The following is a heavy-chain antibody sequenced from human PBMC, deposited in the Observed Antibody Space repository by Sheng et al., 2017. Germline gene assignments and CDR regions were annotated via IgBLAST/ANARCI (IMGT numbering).Heavy chain of an antibody. D-gene: IGHD3-3*01. CDR3: AGDRYDFWSGYPHANWFDP. V-gene: IGHV1-2*02. CDR1: GYTFTGYY. Sequence: QVQLVQSGAEVKKPGASVKVSCKASGYTFTGYYMHWVRQAPGQGLEWMGWINPNSGGTNYAQKFQGRVTMTRDTSISTAYMELSRLRSDDTAVYYCAGDRYDFWSGYPHANWFDPWGQGTLVTVSS. J-gene: IGHJ5*02. CDR2: INPNSGGT.